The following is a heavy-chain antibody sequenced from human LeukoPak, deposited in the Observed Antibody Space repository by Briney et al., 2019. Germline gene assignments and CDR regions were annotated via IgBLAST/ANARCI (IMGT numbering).Heavy chain of an antibody. Sequence: GSLRLSCAASGFTFSSYAMSWIRQPPGKGLEWVAYMYYSGSPNYNPSLKSRVTIFVDASKNQISLKLSSVTAADTAVYYCARDLYGAVNFDSWGQGTLVTVSS. CDR1: GFTFSSYA. V-gene: IGHV4-59*01. CDR3: ARDLYGAVNFDS. J-gene: IGHJ4*02. CDR2: MYYSGSP. D-gene: IGHD4-17*01.